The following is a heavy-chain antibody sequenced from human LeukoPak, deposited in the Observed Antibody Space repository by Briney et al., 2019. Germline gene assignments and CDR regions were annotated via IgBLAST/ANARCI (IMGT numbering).Heavy chain of an antibody. V-gene: IGHV4-39*07. CDR2: IYHSGST. Sequence: PSETLSLTCTVSGGSISSSSYYWGWLRQPLGKGLEWVGSIYHSGSTYYNPSLKSRVTISVDTSKNQFSLKLSSVTAADTAVYYCARLTYDRLDYGGQGTLVTVSA. CDR1: GGSISSSSYY. CDR3: ARLTYDRLDY. D-gene: IGHD3-22*01. J-gene: IGHJ4*02.